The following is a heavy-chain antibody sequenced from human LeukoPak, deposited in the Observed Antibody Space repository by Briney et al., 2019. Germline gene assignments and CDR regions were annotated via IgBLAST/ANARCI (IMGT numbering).Heavy chain of an antibody. CDR3: ARDHSMEYRNWFDP. J-gene: IGHJ5*02. Sequence: PGGSLTLAWAASGFTFSTYAMHWVRQAPGKGLEWVAVISYDGSSKYYADSVKGRFTISRDNSKNTLYLQMNSLRAEDTAVYYCARDHSMEYRNWFDPWGQGTLVTVSS. V-gene: IGHV3-30-3*01. CDR2: ISYDGSSK. D-gene: IGHD6-6*01. CDR1: GFTFSTYA.